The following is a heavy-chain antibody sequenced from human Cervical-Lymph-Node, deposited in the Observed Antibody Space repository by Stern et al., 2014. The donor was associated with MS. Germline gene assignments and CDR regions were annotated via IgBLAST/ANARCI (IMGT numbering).Heavy chain of an antibody. D-gene: IGHD3/OR15-3a*01. CDR3: ARGTGDNWFGP. Sequence: QVQLQQSGAEVKKPGSSVKVSCKSSGGISWVRQAPGQGLEWMGGVIPFVGTSYYAQKFQGRVTITADTSANTTYLHLSRLTSADTAVYYCARGTGDNWFGPWGQGTLVTVSS. CDR2: VIPFVGTS. V-gene: IGHV1-69*06. CDR1: GG. J-gene: IGHJ5*02.